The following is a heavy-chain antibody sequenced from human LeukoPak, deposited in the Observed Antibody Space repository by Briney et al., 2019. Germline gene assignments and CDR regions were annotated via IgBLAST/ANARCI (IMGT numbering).Heavy chain of an antibody. CDR2: ISAYNGNT. CDR3: ARELVDCSSTSCYYYYGMDV. J-gene: IGHJ6*02. D-gene: IGHD2-2*01. CDR1: GYTFASYG. V-gene: IGHV1-18*01. Sequence: GASVTVSCKASGYTFASYGISWVRQAPGQGLEWMGWISAYNGNTNYAQKLQGRVTMTTDTSTSTAYMELRSLRSDDTAVYYCARELVDCSSTSCYYYYGMDVWGQGTTVTVSS.